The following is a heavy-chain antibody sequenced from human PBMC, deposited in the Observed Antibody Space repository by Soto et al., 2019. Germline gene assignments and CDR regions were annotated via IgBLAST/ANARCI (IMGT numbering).Heavy chain of an antibody. Sequence: ASVKVSCKASGYTFTSYGISWVRQAPGQGLEWMGWISAYNGNTNYAQKLQGRVTMTTDTSTSTAYMELRSLRSDDTAVYYCARDLGKGGAARVFDYWGQGTLVTVSS. V-gene: IGHV1-18*01. CDR2: ISAYNGNT. CDR1: GYTFTSYG. CDR3: ARDLGKGGAARVFDY. D-gene: IGHD6-6*01. J-gene: IGHJ4*02.